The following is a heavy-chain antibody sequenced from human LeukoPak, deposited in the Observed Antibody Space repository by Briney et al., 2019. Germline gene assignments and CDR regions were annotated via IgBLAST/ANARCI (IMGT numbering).Heavy chain of an antibody. CDR2: IKQDGSEK. CDR1: GFTFSSYS. J-gene: IGHJ4*02. V-gene: IGHV3-7*01. Sequence: GGSLRLSCAASGFTFSSYSMSWVRQAPGKGLEWVANIKQDGSEKYYVDSVKGRFTISRDNAKNSLYLQMNSLRAEDTAVYYCARVGGLYYYDSSGYLNWGQGTLVTVSS. CDR3: ARVGGLYYYDSSGYLN. D-gene: IGHD3-22*01.